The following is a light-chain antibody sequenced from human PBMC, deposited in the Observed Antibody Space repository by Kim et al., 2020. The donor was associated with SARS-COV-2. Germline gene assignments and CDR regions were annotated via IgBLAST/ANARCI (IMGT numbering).Light chain of an antibody. CDR1: SGSIDDNY. CDR2: EDD. CDR3: QSYNRSIVV. Sequence: GKTVTISCTRSSGSIDDNYVQWYQQRPGDGPTTVIYEDDQRPSGVPDRFSGSIDSSSNSASLTISGLQTDDEADYYCQSYNRSIVVFGGGTQLTVL. V-gene: IGLV6-57*03. J-gene: IGLJ2*01.